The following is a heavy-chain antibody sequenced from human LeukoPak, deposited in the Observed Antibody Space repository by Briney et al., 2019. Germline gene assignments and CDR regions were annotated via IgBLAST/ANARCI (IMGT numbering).Heavy chain of an antibody. CDR1: GFTFSDYY. CDR2: IKQDGSEK. V-gene: IGHV3-7*01. J-gene: IGHJ4*02. CDR3: ARGGVVLDY. D-gene: IGHD3-3*01. Sequence: PGGSLRLSCAASGFTFSDYYMSWVRQAPGKGLEWVANIKQDGSEKYYVDSVKGRFTISRDNAKNSLYLQMNSLRAEDTAVYYCARGGVVLDYWGQGTLVTVSS.